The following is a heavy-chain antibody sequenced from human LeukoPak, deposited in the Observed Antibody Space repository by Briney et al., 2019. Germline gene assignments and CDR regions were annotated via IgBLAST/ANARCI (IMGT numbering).Heavy chain of an antibody. CDR3: ARHYGRAYCGGDCYRYNWFDP. V-gene: IGHV4-39*01. D-gene: IGHD2-21*02. J-gene: IGHJ5*02. Sequence: SETLSLTCTVTGGSISSSSYYWGWIRQPPGKGLEWIGSIYYSGSTYYNPSLKSRVTISVDTSKNQFSLKLSSVTAADTAVYYCARHYGRAYCGGDCYRYNWFDPWGQGTLVTVSS. CDR1: GGSISSSSYY. CDR2: IYYSGST.